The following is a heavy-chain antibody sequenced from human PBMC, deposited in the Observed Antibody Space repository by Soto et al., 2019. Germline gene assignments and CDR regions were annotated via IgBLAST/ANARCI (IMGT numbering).Heavy chain of an antibody. CDR3: ARGGELAGWMPFDS. CDR2: IIPLFGTT. V-gene: IGHV1-69*01. Sequence: QVQLVQSGAGVKKPGASVQVSCKASGYTFTEYYLYWVRQAPGQGLEWMGGIIPLFGTTTYAQNFQGRVTITADQSTTTAYMEMSGLTSEDTAVYFCARGGELAGWMPFDSWGQGTLVTVSS. J-gene: IGHJ4*02. D-gene: IGHD6-19*01. CDR1: GYTFTEYY.